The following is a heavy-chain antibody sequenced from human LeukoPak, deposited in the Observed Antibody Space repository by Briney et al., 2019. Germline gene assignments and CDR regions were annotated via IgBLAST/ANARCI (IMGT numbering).Heavy chain of an antibody. J-gene: IGHJ5*02. V-gene: IGHV1-18*01. D-gene: IGHD2-8*01. CDR2: ISGHNGKT. CDR1: GYTFTSYG. Sequence: ASVKVSCKASGYTFTSYGISWVRQAPGQGLEWMGWISGHNGKTNYAQKFQGRVTMTTDTSTSTAYMELKSLRSDDTAVYYCARLTVVMVYSIQENWLDPWGQGTLVTVSS. CDR3: ARLTVVMVYSIQENWLDP.